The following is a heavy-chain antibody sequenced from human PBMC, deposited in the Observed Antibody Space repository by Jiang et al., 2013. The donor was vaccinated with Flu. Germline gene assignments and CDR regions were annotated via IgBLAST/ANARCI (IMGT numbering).Heavy chain of an antibody. CDR1: GYTFTSYA. V-gene: IGHV1-3*01. CDR2: INAGNGNT. Sequence: SGYTFTSYAMHWVRQAPGQRLEWMGWINAGNGNTKYSQKFQGRVTITRDTSASTAYMELSSLRSEDTAVYYCARAYSSSWYDYWGQGTLVTVSS. CDR3: ARAYSSSWYDY. D-gene: IGHD6-13*01. J-gene: IGHJ4*02.